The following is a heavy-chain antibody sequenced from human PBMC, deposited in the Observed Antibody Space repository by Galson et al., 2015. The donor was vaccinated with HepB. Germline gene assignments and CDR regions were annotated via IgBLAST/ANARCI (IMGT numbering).Heavy chain of an antibody. CDR1: GFTFSTYG. Sequence: LRLSCAASGFTFSTYGMHWVRQTPGKGLEWVAFISYDGNRRYYVDSVKGRFTISRDNAKYTLYLQMNILRPEDTAVYYCAKVGTVSDYYYYYYMDVWGKGTTVTVSS. D-gene: IGHD4-17*01. CDR3: AKVGTVSDYYYYYYMDV. J-gene: IGHJ6*03. CDR2: ISYDGNRR. V-gene: IGHV3-30*18.